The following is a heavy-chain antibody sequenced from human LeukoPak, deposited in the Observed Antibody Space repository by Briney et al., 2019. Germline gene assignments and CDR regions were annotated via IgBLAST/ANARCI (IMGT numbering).Heavy chain of an antibody. CDR3: AKDMRPGYSSSWAFDY. Sequence: SGGSLRLSCAASGFTFDDYAMHWVRQAPGKGLEWVSLISWDGGSTYYANSVKGRFTISRDNSKNSLYLQMNSLRAEDTALYYCAKDMRPGYSSSWAFDYWGQGTLVTVSS. CDR2: ISWDGGST. CDR1: GFTFDDYA. V-gene: IGHV3-43D*03. J-gene: IGHJ4*02. D-gene: IGHD6-13*01.